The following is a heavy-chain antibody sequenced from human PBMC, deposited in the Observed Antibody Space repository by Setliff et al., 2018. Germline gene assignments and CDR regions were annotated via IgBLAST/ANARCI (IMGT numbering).Heavy chain of an antibody. Sequence: PSETLSLTCTVSGGSISSYYWSWIRQPPGKGLEWIGYMYYSGSTNYNPSFKSRVTISVDASKNQFSLKLSSVTAADTAVYYCARAPPSSGWTPRGCYYYYMDVWGKGTTVTVSS. CDR2: MYYSGST. CDR1: GGSISSYY. V-gene: IGHV4-59*01. CDR3: ARAPPSSGWTPRGCYYYYMDV. J-gene: IGHJ6*03. D-gene: IGHD6-19*01.